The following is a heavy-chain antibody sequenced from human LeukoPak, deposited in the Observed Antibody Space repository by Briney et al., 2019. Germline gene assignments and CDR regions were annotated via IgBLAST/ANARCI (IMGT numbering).Heavy chain of an antibody. V-gene: IGHV4-4*07. D-gene: IGHD3-10*01. CDR1: GGSISNYY. Sequence: SETLSLTCFVSGGSISNYYWNWIRQPAGKGLEWIGRMYASGATRYTPSFQGRVTMSADTSKNQVSLNVTSVTAADTAVYFCARDQSGSGGHQNDAFDIWGQGTMVTVSS. J-gene: IGHJ3*02. CDR3: ARDQSGSGGHQNDAFDI. CDR2: MYASGAT.